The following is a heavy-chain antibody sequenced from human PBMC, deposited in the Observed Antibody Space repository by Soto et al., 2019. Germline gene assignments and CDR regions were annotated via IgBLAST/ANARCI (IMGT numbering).Heavy chain of an antibody. Sequence: GESLKISCKGSGYTFTNYWIGWVRQMPGRGLEWMGITHPGHSETKYSPSFERQVTISADRSTRNAYLHWGSLKASDAAMYFCVRHSSTSVRAPLEYWGQGTLVTVS. V-gene: IGHV5-51*01. D-gene: IGHD2-2*01. CDR2: THPGHSET. CDR3: VRHSSTSVRAPLEY. J-gene: IGHJ4*02. CDR1: GYTFTNYW.